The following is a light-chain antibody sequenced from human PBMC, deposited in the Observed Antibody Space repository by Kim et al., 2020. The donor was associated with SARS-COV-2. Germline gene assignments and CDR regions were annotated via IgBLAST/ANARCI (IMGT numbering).Light chain of an antibody. V-gene: IGLV6-57*04. Sequence: NFMLTQPHSVSESPGKTVTISCTRSSGSIASNYVQWYQQRPGRAPTTVIYEDNQRPSGVPDRFSGSIDSSSNSASLTISGLKTEDEADYYCQSYESSDDWVFGRGTQLTVL. CDR3: QSYESSDDWV. CDR2: EDN. CDR1: SGSIASNY. J-gene: IGLJ3*02.